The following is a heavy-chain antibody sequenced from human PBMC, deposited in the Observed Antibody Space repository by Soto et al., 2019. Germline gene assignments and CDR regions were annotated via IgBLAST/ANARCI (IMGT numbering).Heavy chain of an antibody. J-gene: IGHJ3*01. V-gene: IGHV3-23*01. D-gene: IGHD2-2*02. CDR3: AKETSPNTSYTFDF. CDR1: GFNFSRAA. Sequence: GGSLSLSCVVCGFNFSRAARRWVGQASGEGLEWVLSISESGVYTDYPDSVKGRFTISRDNSKNTLYVQMTSLRAEDTAVYYCAKETSPNTSYTFDFWDQETMVTVSS. CDR2: ISESGVYT.